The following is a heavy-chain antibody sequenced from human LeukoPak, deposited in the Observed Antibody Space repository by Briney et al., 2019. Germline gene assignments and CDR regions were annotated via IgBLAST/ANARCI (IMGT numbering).Heavy chain of an antibody. CDR1: GESFSGYF. CDR2: INHSGII. V-gene: IGHV4-34*01. D-gene: IGHD6-13*01. Sequence: SETLSLTCAVYGESFSGYFWTWIRQPPGKGLEWIGEINHSGIINYNPFLKSRVTISVDTSKNQFSLKLSSVTAADTAVYYCARDSRYSSSWYHYYYMDVWGKGTTVTVSS. CDR3: ARDSRYSSSWYHYYYMDV. J-gene: IGHJ6*03.